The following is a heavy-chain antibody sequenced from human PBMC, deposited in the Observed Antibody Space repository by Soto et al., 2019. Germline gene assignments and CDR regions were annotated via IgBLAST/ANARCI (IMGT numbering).Heavy chain of an antibody. CDR1: RGTFSSYS. J-gene: IGHJ4*02. Sequence: QVQLVQSGAEVKKPGSSVKVSCKASRGTFSSYSINWVRQAPGQGLEWMGEIIPIFATANYAQKFQGRVTITADESTSTAYMELSSLRSEDTAVYYCARDGGRHSGGIDYWGQGTLVTVSS. CDR2: IIPIFATA. V-gene: IGHV1-69*01. CDR3: ARDGGRHSGGIDY. D-gene: IGHD1-26*01.